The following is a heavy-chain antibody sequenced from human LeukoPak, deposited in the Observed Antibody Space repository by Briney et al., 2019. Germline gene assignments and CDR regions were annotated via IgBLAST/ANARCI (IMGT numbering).Heavy chain of an antibody. CDR3: ARDQFLDY. J-gene: IGHJ4*02. CDR1: GFSFSDYY. V-gene: IGHV3-11*01. Sequence: GGSLRLSCAASGFSFSDYYMSWIRQAPGKGLEWVSSISRGGNSKYSADSVKGRFTISRDNAKNSLDLQMDSLRAEDTAVYYCARDQFLDYWGQGTLVTVSS. CDR2: ISRGGNSK.